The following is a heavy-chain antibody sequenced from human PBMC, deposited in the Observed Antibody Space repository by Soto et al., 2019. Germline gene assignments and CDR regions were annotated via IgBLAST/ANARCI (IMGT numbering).Heavy chain of an antibody. D-gene: IGHD3-10*01. V-gene: IGHV3-15*07. CDR2: ILSKIDGGTV. CDR1: GVTFTNAW. Sequence: GGSLRLSCAGSGVTFTNAWMNWVRQAPGTGLEWVGRILSKIDGGTVEYAAPVKGRFTISRDDSIHTLYLQMNSLKTEDTAVYYCTTDRGRDYWGQGTRVTVAS. CDR3: TTDRGRDY. J-gene: IGHJ4*02.